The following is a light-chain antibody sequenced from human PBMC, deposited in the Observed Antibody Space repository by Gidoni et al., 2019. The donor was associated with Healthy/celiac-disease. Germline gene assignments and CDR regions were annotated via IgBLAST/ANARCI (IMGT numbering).Light chain of an antibody. V-gene: IGKV4-1*01. Sequence: DIVMTQSPDSLAVSLGERATINCKSSQSVLYSSNNKNYLAWYQQKPGQPPKLLIYWASTRESGVPDRFSGSGSGTDFTLTISSLQAEDVAVYYCQQYYSTPRGTFGQXTKVEIK. J-gene: IGKJ1*01. CDR3: QQYYSTPRGT. CDR1: QSVLYSSNNKNY. CDR2: WAS.